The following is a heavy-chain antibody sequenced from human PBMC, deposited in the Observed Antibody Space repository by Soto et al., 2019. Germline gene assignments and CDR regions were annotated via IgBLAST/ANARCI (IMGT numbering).Heavy chain of an antibody. D-gene: IGHD5-12*01. V-gene: IGHV2-5*02. CDR1: GFSLSTRGVG. CDR2: IFWDDDK. CDR3: AHRSRGYAYYFDQ. J-gene: IGHJ4*02. Sequence: QITLKESGPPLVKPTQTLTLTCSFSGFSLSTRGVGVGWIRQPPGKALEWLALIFWDDDKWYSPSLRSRLTITEDTSKNQVVLTVTNMDPVDTATYYCAHRSRGYAYYFDQWGQGTLVTVSS.